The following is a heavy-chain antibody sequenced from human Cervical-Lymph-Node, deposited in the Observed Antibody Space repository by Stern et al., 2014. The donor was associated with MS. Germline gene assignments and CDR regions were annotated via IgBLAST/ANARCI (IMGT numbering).Heavy chain of an antibody. V-gene: IGHV5-51*03. CDR2: IFPDDADA. Sequence: EVQLVQSGAEVKKPGASLKISCKGSGYSFTTFWIGWVRQMPGKVLEWMGIIFPDDADARYSPSFQGQVNISADKSTDTAYLQWSSLKASDTATYYCARPLGSGWTAGWYYWGQGTRVTVSS. CDR3: ARPLGSGWTAGWYY. J-gene: IGHJ4*02. D-gene: IGHD6-19*01. CDR1: GYSFTTFW.